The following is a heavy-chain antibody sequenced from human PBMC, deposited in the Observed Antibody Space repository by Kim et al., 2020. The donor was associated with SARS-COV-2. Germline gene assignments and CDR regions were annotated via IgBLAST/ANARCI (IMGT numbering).Heavy chain of an antibody. V-gene: IGHV3-30*01. D-gene: IGHD2-8*02. CDR3: ARTGMGGGMDV. J-gene: IGHJ6*02. Sequence: KEYAASGKGRFTISRDNSKNTLYLQMNSLRAEDTAVYYCARTGMGGGMDVWGQGTTVTVSS. CDR2: K.